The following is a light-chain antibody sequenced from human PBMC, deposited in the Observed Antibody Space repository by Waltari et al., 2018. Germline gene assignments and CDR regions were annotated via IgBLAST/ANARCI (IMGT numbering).Light chain of an antibody. CDR2: TAS. Sequence: DIQMPHSPSSLSASVGDRVTIICRASNSISNYLIWFQHKPGKAPKLLIYTASSLQRGASSMFSGSGSGTDFTLTISSLQPEDFATYYCQQSYSAPPTFGGGTKVEIK. V-gene: IGKV1-39*01. CDR1: NSISNY. J-gene: IGKJ4*01. CDR3: QQSYSAPPT.